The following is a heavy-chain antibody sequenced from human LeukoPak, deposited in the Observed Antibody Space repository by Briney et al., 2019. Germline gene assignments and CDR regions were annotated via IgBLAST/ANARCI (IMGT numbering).Heavy chain of an antibody. CDR1: GGSISSSSYY. CDR3: ARHERDYYGSGYFFDY. V-gene: IGHV4-39*01. CDR2: IYYSGST. J-gene: IGHJ4*02. Sequence: SETLSLTCAVSGGSISSSSYYWGWIRQPPGKGLEWIGSIYYSGSTYYNPSLKSRVTISVDTSKNQFSLKLSSVTAADTAVYYCARHERDYYGSGYFFDYWGQGTLVTVSS. D-gene: IGHD3-10*01.